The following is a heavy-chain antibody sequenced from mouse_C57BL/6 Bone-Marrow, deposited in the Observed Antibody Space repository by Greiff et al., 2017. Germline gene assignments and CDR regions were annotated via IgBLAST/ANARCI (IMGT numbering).Heavy chain of an antibody. D-gene: IGHD1-1*01. Sequence: VQLQQSGAELVKPGASVKLSCTASGFNIKDYYMHWVKQRTEQGLEGIGRIDPEDGETKYAPQFQGKATITADTSSNTAYLQLSSLTSEDTAVYYCARESITRQGGFAYWGQVTLVTVSA. CDR3: ARESITRQGGFAY. CDR2: IDPEDGET. CDR1: GFNIKDYY. J-gene: IGHJ3*01. V-gene: IGHV14-2*01.